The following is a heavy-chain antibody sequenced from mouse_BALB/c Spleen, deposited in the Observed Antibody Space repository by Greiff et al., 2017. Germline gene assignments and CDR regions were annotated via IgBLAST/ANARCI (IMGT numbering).Heavy chain of an antibody. CDR1: GFTFSSFG. D-gene: IGHD1-1*01. J-gene: IGHJ4*01. CDR3: ARGDYYAPYAMDY. Sequence: VQLKESGGGLVQPGGSRKLSCAASGFTFSSFGMHWVRQAPEKGLEWVAYISSGSSTIYYADTVKGRFTISRDNPKNTLFLQMTSLRSEDTAMYYCARGDYYAPYAMDYWGQGTSVTVSS. V-gene: IGHV5-17*02. CDR2: ISSGSSTI.